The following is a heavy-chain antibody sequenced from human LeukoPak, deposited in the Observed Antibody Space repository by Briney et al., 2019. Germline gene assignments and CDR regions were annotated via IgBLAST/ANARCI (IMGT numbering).Heavy chain of an antibody. Sequence: SETLSLTCTVSGGSISSSSYYWGWIRQPPGKGLEWIGSIYYSGKTYHNPSLKSRGTISVDTSKNQFSLKLTSVTAADTAVYYCAKSVEVNPYYFDYWGQGTLVTVSS. V-gene: IGHV4-39*01. CDR2: IYYSGKT. J-gene: IGHJ4*02. CDR3: AKSVEVNPYYFDY. D-gene: IGHD3-22*01. CDR1: GGSISSSSYY.